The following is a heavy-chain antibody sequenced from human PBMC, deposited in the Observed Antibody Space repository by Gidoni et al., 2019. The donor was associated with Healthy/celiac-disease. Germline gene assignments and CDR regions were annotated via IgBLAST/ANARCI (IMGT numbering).Heavy chain of an antibody. V-gene: IGHV4-34*01. J-gene: IGHJ4*02. CDR3: ARGVVGQYRYYYDSSGYSPVDY. D-gene: IGHD3-22*01. CDR1: GGSFSVYY. Sequence: QVPLQQWGAGLLKPSETLSLTCAVYGGSFSVYYWSWISQPPGKGLEWIGELHHSGSTNYIPSLKSRGSISVYTSKNQFSLKLSSVTAADTALYYGARGVVGQYRYYYDSSGYSPVDYWGQGTLVTVSS. CDR2: LHHSGST.